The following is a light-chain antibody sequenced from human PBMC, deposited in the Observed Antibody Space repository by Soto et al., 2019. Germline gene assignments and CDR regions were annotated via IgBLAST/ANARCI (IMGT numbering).Light chain of an antibody. V-gene: IGKV4-1*01. CDR2: WAS. CDR3: QQYYSTPPAYT. J-gene: IGKJ2*01. CDR1: QSVLYSSNNKNY. Sequence: DIVMTQSPDSLAVSLGERATINCKSSQSVLYSSNNKNYLAWYQQKPGQPPKLLIYWASTRGSGVPDLFSGSGSWTDFTLTIRGLQAEDVAVYYCQQYYSTPPAYTFGQGTKLVIK.